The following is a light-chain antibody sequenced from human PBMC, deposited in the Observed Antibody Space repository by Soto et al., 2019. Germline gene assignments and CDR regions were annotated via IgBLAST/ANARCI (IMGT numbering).Light chain of an antibody. J-gene: IGKJ4*01. V-gene: IGKV3-20*01. CDR2: DAS. CDR1: QIVITRY. Sequence: DIVLTQSPGILSLSPGERATLSCRASQIVITRYLAWYQQKPGQAPRLLIFDASTRATGIPDRFSGSGSGTDFNLTINRLDPADFAVYYCQQYGSSITFGGGTKVELK. CDR3: QQYGSSIT.